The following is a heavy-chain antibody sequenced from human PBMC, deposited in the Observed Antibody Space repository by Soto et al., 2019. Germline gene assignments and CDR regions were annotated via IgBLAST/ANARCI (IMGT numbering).Heavy chain of an antibody. V-gene: IGHV1-46*01. Sequence: QVQLVQSGTEVKRPGASLKLSCKASGYSFSNFYMHWVRQAPGQGLEWMGIINPCGGRTSYPQSFQGSITLTRDTSTNTVVMELTSLRSDDTAVYYCARDISAGWNHYGMDVWGQGTTVTVSS. CDR3: ARDISAGWNHYGMDV. CDR1: GYSFSNFY. J-gene: IGHJ6*02. CDR2: INPCGGRT. D-gene: IGHD6-19*01.